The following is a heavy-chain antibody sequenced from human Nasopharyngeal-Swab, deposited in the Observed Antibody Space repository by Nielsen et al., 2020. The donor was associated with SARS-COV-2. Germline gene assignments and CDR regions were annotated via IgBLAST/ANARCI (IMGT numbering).Heavy chain of an antibody. CDR1: GFTVSSNY. CDR3: ARRERARYCSGGSCYSGMDV. CDR2: IYSGGST. D-gene: IGHD2-15*01. V-gene: IGHV3-53*01. J-gene: IGHJ6*02. Sequence: GGSLRLSCAASGFTVSSNYMSWVRQAPGKGLEWVSVIYSGGSTYYADSVKGRFTISRDNSKNTLYLQINSLRAEDTAVYYCARRERARYCSGGSCYSGMDVWGQGTTVTVSS.